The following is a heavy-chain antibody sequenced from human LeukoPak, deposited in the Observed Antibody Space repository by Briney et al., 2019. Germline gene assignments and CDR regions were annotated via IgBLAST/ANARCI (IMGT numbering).Heavy chain of an antibody. J-gene: IGHJ4*02. CDR3: ARNRSVTTTPGFGH. Sequence: PSETLSLTCAVSGYSIRSGDYWGWIRQSPGKGLEWIASIYHSGSTHYNPSLKSRVTISVDTSKNQFSLMLSSVTAADTAVYYCARNRSVTTTPGFGHWGQGTLVTVSS. V-gene: IGHV4-38-2*01. D-gene: IGHD4-17*01. CDR1: GYSIRSGDY. CDR2: IYHSGST.